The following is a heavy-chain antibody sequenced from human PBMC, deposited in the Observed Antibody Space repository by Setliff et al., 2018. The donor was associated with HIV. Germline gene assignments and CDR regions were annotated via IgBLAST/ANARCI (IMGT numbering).Heavy chain of an antibody. J-gene: IGHJ5*02. CDR3: ARDGARRFDP. CDR2: IYQSGNA. CDR1: GHSISSGYF. Sequence: SETLSLTCAVSGHSISSGYFCGWIRQTPGKGLEWIGNIYQSGNAYYNPSLKSRVTISVDTSRNRFSLKLSSVTAADTAVYYCARDGARRFDPWGQGTLVTVSS. V-gene: IGHV4-38-2*02.